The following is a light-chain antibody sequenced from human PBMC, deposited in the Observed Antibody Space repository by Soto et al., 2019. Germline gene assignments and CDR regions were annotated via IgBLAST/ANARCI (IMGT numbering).Light chain of an antibody. CDR2: DVS. J-gene: IGLJ3*02. CDR1: SSDVGGYNY. V-gene: IGLV2-11*01. Sequence: QSALTQPRSVSGSPGQSVTISCTGTSSDVGGYNYVSWYQQHPGKAPTFLIYDVSKRASGVPDRFSGSKSGNTASLTISGLQAEDEAHYYCCSYAGTYTFVVFGGGTKLTVL. CDR3: CSYAGTYTFVV.